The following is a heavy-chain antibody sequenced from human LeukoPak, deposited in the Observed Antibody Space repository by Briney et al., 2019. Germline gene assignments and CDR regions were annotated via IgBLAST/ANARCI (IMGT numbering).Heavy chain of an antibody. J-gene: IGHJ4*02. V-gene: IGHV3-23*01. CDR2: ISGSGGST. CDR1: GFTFSIYA. Sequence: GGSLRLSCAASGFTFSIYAMSWVRQAPGKGLEWVSAISGSGGSTYYADSVKGRFTISRDNSKNTLYLQMNSLRAEDTAVYYCAKRHYDFWSGYQNQMYYFDYWGQGTLVTVSS. CDR3: AKRHYDFWSGYQNQMYYFDY. D-gene: IGHD3-3*01.